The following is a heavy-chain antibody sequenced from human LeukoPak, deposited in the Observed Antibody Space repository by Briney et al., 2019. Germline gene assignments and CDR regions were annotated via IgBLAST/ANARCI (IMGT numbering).Heavy chain of an antibody. CDR1: GFTFTSCA. V-gene: IGHV1-58*01. Sequence: ASVTVSCKASGFTFTSCAVRWVRQARGQRLEWIGWIVVGSGNTNYAQKFQERVTITRDMSTSTAYMELSSLRSEDTAVYYCAAATRAQLLFDYWGHGTLVTVSS. CDR3: AAATRAQLLFDY. J-gene: IGHJ4*01. CDR2: IVVGSGNT. D-gene: IGHD2-2*01.